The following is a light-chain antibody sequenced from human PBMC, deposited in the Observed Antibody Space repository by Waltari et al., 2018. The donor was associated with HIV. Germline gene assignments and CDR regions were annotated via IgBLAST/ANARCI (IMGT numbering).Light chain of an antibody. V-gene: IGLV1-44*01. J-gene: IGLJ1*01. CDR2: SNN. Sequence: QSVLTQPPSASGTPGQRVTISCSGSSSNIGSTTVNWYQQPPGTAPKPLIYSNNQRPSGVPDRFSGSKSGTSASLAISGLQSEDEADYYCAAWDDSLNGFYVFGTGTKVTVL. CDR3: AAWDDSLNGFYV. CDR1: SSNIGSTT.